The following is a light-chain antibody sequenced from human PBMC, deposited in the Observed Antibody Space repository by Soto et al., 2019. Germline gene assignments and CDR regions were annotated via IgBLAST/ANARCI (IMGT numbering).Light chain of an antibody. CDR3: QQGHSFPT. Sequence: DIQMTQSPSSVSASVGDRVTITCRASQGVGNWLAWYQQKPGKAPKLLIYTASSLESGVPSRFSGSGSGTDFTLSISSLQPEYFATYYCQQGHSFPTFGHGTKVEIK. CDR1: QGVGNW. J-gene: IGKJ1*01. V-gene: IGKV1-12*01. CDR2: TAS.